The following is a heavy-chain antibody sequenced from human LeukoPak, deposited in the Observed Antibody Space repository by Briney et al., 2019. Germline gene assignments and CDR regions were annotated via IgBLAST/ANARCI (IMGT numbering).Heavy chain of an antibody. Sequence: ASVKVSCKASGSSFTHYGISWVRQAPGQGLEWMGWISAYNDNAHYAQGLEGRVAMTSETSTRTAYMELRSLRSDDTAMYYCARSTLGIEFDYWGQGSLVTVSS. J-gene: IGHJ4*02. V-gene: IGHV1-18*01. CDR1: GSSFTHYG. CDR2: ISAYNDNA. CDR3: ARSTLGIEFDY. D-gene: IGHD3-16*01.